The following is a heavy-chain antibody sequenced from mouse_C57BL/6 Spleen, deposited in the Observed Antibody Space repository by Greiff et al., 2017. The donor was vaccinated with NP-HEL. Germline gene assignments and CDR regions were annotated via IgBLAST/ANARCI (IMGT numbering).Heavy chain of an antibody. J-gene: IGHJ2*01. V-gene: IGHV1-64*01. CDR2: IHPNSGST. CDR3: ARWGDYDGAFDY. Sequence: QVQLQQPGAELVKPGASVKLSCKASGYTFTSYWMHWVKQRPGQGLEWIGMIHPNSGSTNYNEKFKSKATLTVDKSSSTAYMQLSSLTSEDSAVYYCARWGDYDGAFDYWGQGTTLTVSS. CDR1: GYTFTSYW. D-gene: IGHD2-4*01.